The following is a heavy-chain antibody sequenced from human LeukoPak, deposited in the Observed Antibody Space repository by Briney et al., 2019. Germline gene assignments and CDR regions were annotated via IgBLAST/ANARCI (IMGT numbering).Heavy chain of an antibody. J-gene: IGHJ4*02. CDR3: AKMGSYSSSCDFDY. D-gene: IGHD6-13*01. CDR1: GFTFDDYA. CDR2: ISWNSGSI. Sequence: GGSLRLSCAASGFTFDDYAMHWVRQAPGKGLEWVSGISWNSGSIGYADSVKGRVTISRDNAKNSLYLQMNSLRAEDTAVYYCAKMGSYSSSCDFDYWGQGTLVTVSS. V-gene: IGHV3-9*01.